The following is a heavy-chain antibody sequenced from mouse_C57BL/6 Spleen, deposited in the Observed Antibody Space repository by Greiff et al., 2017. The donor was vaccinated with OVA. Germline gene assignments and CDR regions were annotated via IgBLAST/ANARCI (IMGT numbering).Heavy chain of an antibody. CDR3: ARRGLHWYFDV. D-gene: IGHD6-1*01. V-gene: IGHV1-61*01. CDR2: IYPSDSET. Sequence: VQLQQPGAELVRPGSSVKLSCKASGYTFTSYWMDWVKQRPGQGLEWIGNIYPSDSETHYNQKFKDKATLTVDKSSSTAYMQLSSLTSEDSAVYYCARRGLHWYFDVWGTGTTVTVSS. J-gene: IGHJ1*03. CDR1: GYTFTSYW.